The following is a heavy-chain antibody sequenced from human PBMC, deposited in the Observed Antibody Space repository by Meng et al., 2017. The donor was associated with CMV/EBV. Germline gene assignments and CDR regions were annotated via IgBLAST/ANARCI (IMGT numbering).Heavy chain of an antibody. Sequence: GESLKISCAASGFTFSSYAMHWVRQAPGKGLEWVAVISYDGSNKYYADSVKGRFIISRDNSKNTLYLQMNSLRAEDTAVYYCARDLGYCSGGSCSPRRSWFDPWGQGTLVTVSS. D-gene: IGHD2-15*01. J-gene: IGHJ5*02. CDR2: ISYDGSNK. V-gene: IGHV3-30-3*01. CDR3: ARDLGYCSGGSCSPRRSWFDP. CDR1: GFTFSSYA.